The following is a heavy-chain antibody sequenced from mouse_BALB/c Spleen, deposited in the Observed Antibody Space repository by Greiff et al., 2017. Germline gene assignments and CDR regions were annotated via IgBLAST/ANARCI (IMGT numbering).Heavy chain of an antibody. CDR2: ISSGSSTI. CDR3: ARSPYYRPDYAMDY. V-gene: IGHV5-17*02. J-gene: IGHJ4*01. CDR1: GFTFSSFG. Sequence: EVQLVESGGGLVQPGGSRKLSCAASGFTFSSFGMHWVRQAPEKGLEWVAYISSGSSTIYYADTVKGRFTISRDNPKNTLFLQLTSLRSEDTAMYDCARSPYYRPDYAMDYWGQGTSVTVSS. D-gene: IGHD2-14*01.